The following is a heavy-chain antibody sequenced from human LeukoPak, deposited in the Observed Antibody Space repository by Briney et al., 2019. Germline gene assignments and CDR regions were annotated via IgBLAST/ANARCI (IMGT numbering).Heavy chain of an antibody. V-gene: IGHV3-23*01. CDR3: AKGVLLIGIFDY. D-gene: IGHD2-15*01. CDR1: GLTFSSYA. CDR2: ISGSGGST. Sequence: PGGSLRLSCAASGLTFSSYAMSWVRQAPGKGLEWVSAISGSGGSTYYADSVKGRFTISRDNSKNTLYLQMNSLRAEDTAVYYCAKGVLLIGIFDYWGQGTLVTVSS. J-gene: IGHJ4*02.